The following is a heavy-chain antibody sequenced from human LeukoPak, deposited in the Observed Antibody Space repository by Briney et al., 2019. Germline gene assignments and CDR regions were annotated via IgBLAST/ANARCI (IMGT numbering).Heavy chain of an antibody. V-gene: IGHV3-30*04. CDR3: ARGAYYYED. CDR1: GFIFSTYA. J-gene: IGHJ4*02. Sequence: GGSLRLSCAASGFIFSTYAMQWVRQAPGEGLAWVAVISSDGRNSYYADSVKGRFTISRDSSKNTLYLQMNSLRAEDTAVYYCARGAYYYEDWGQGTLVTVSS. CDR2: ISSDGRNS.